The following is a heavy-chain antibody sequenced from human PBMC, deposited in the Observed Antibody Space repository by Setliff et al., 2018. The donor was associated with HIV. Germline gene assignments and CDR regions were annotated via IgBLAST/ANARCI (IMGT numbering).Heavy chain of an antibody. V-gene: IGHV4-34*01. CDR2: INDNGGA. CDR3: ARGRYNGDSYSGGFYYSDH. Sequence: LSLTCSVSGGSFSDYSWTWLRQPPGKGLEWIGHINDNGGADYNPSLTTRATISIATPKHQFFLDLTSVTAADTAVYYCARGRYNGDSYSGGFYYSDHWDQGSLVTVSS. D-gene: IGHD1-1*01. CDR1: GGSFSDYS. J-gene: IGHJ4*02.